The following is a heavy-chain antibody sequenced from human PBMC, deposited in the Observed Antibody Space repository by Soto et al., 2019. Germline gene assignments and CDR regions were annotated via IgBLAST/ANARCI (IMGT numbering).Heavy chain of an antibody. V-gene: IGHV4-59*01. Sequence: EMMSLTCRVAAGSSICSYWSWIRRTPGKGLEWIAYIYDTGISGYTPSTSYNPSLKSRVTMSVDTSKSQFSLKLTSVTAADTAVYYCARGEDAFFYYGLDVWGQGITVTVSS. J-gene: IGHJ6*02. CDR2: IYDTGISGYTPST. CDR1: AGSSICSY. CDR3: ARGEDAFFYYGLDV.